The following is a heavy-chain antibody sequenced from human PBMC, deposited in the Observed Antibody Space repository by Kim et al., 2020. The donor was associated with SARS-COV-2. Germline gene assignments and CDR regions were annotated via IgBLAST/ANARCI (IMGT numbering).Heavy chain of an antibody. J-gene: IGHJ3*02. CDR1: GYTFTSYD. CDR3: ARGSVGSYYDFWSGYI. CDR2: MNPNSGNT. V-gene: IGHV1-8*01. D-gene: IGHD3-3*01. Sequence: ASVKVSCKASGYTFTSYDINWVRQATGQGLEWMGWMNPNSGNTGYAQKFQGRVTMTRNTSISTAYMELSSLRSEDTAVYYCARGSVGSYYDFWSGYIWGQGTMVTVSS.